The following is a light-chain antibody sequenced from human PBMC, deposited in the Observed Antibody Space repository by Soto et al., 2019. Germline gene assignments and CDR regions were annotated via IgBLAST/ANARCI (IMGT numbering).Light chain of an antibody. CDR2: ENY. CDR3: GAWDNSLTGGV. J-gene: IGLJ2*01. Sequence: QSVLTQPPSVSAAPGQKVTISCSGSASNIGNNYVSWYQQLPGTAPKLLIYENYERPSGIPDRFSGSKSGTSATLGITGLQTGDEADYYCGAWDNSLTGGVFGGGTQLTV. V-gene: IGLV1-51*02. CDR1: ASNIGNNY.